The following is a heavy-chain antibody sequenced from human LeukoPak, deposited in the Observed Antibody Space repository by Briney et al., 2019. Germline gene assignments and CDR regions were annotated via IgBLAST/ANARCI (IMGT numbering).Heavy chain of an antibody. CDR3: ASLRRSQAYIAAAGKIDY. CDR2: IYYSGST. D-gene: IGHD6-13*01. CDR1: GGSISSSSYY. Sequence: PSETLSLTCTVSGGSISSSSYYWGWIRQPPGKGLEWIGSIYYSGSTYYNPSLKSRVTISVDTSKNQFSLKLSSVTAADTAVYYCASLRRSQAYIAAAGKIDYWGQGTLVTVSS. V-gene: IGHV4-39*01. J-gene: IGHJ4*02.